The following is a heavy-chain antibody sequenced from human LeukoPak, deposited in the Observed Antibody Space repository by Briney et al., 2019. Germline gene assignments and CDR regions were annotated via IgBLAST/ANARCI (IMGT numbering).Heavy chain of an antibody. CDR3: AREGGGRTMIVLNWFDP. Sequence: ASVKVSCKASGYTFTGYYMHWVRQAPGQGLEWMGWINPNGGGTNYAQKFQGRVTMTRDTSISTAYMELSRLRSDDTAVYYCAREGGGRTMIVLNWFDPWGQGTLVTVSS. D-gene: IGHD3-22*01. J-gene: IGHJ5*02. CDR2: INPNGGGT. CDR1: GYTFTGYY. V-gene: IGHV1-2*02.